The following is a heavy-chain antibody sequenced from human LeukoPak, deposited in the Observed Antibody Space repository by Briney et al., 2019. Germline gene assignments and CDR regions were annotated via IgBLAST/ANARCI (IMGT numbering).Heavy chain of an antibody. CDR2: IKPDGSGK. Sequence: GGSLRLSCVVSGFTFSTYAMSWVRRAPGKGLEWVANIKPDGSGKYYLDSVKGRFTTSRDNSKNSLHLQMNSLRAEDTAVYYCAREFPTSKDAFDIWGQGTMVTVSS. J-gene: IGHJ3*02. CDR3: AREFPTSKDAFDI. V-gene: IGHV3-7*01. CDR1: GFTFSTYA.